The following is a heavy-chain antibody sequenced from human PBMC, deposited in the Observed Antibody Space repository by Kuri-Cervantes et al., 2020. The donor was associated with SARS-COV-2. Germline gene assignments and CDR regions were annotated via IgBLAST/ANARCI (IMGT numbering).Heavy chain of an antibody. CDR1: GYSISSGYY. Sequence: SETLSLTCTVSGYSISSGYYWGWIRQPAGKGLEWIGRIYTSGSTNYNPSLKSRVTMSVDTSKNQFSLKLSSVTAADTAVYYCARVGGYCSSTSCYNHAFDIWGQGTMVTVSS. V-gene: IGHV4-4*07. CDR2: IYTSGST. CDR3: ARVGGYCSSTSCYNHAFDI. J-gene: IGHJ3*02. D-gene: IGHD2-2*02.